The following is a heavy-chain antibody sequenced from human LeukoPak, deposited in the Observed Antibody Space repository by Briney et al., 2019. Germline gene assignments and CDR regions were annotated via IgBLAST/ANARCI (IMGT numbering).Heavy chain of an antibody. J-gene: IGHJ4*02. CDR1: GFTFSNAW. CDR2: IKSKTDGGTT. Sequence: GGSLRLSCAASGFTFSNAWMSWVRQAPGKGLEWVGRIKSKTDGGTTDYAAPVKGRLTISRDDSKNTLYLQMNSLKTEDTAVYYCTTARKSYYYDSSGYYRFDYWGQGTLVTVSS. V-gene: IGHV3-15*01. D-gene: IGHD3-22*01. CDR3: TTARKSYYYDSSGYYRFDY.